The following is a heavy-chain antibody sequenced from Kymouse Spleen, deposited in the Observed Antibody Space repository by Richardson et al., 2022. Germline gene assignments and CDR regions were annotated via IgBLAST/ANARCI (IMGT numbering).Heavy chain of an antibody. J-gene: IGHJ4*02. CDR3: ARDLRIL**YQLL*LTT. V-gene: IGHV3-13*01. CDR1: GFTFSSYD. CDR2: IGTAGDT. Sequence: EVQLVESGGGLVQPGGSLRLSCAASGFTFSSYDMHWVRQATGKGLEWVSAIGTAGDTYYPGSVKGRFTISRENAKNSLYLQMNSLRAGDTAVYYCARDLRIL**YQLL*LTTGAREPWSPSPQ. D-gene: IGHD2-2*02.